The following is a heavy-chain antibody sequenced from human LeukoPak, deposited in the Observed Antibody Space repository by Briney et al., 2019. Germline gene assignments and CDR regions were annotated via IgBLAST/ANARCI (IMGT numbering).Heavy chain of an antibody. Sequence: GRSLRLSCAASGFTFSSYGMHWVRQAPGKGLEWVAVISYDGSNKYYADSVKGRFTISRDNSKNTLYLQMNSLRAEDTAVYYCAKDYYDILTGYYGPLDYWGQRTLVTVSS. CDR2: ISYDGSNK. J-gene: IGHJ4*02. CDR1: GFTFSSYG. D-gene: IGHD3-9*01. V-gene: IGHV3-30*18. CDR3: AKDYYDILTGYYGPLDY.